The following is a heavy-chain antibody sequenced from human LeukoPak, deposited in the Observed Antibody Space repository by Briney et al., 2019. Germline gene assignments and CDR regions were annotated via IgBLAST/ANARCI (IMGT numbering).Heavy chain of an antibody. D-gene: IGHD3-22*01. CDR1: GGSISSGGYY. Sequence: SETLSLTCTVSGGSISSGGYYWSWIRQHPGKGLEWIGYIYYSGSTYYNPSLKSRVTISVDTSKNQFSLKLSSVTAADTAVYYCARHRVYYDSSGYHHDAFDIWGQGTMVTVSS. V-gene: IGHV4-31*03. CDR3: ARHRVYYDSSGYHHDAFDI. J-gene: IGHJ3*02. CDR2: IYYSGST.